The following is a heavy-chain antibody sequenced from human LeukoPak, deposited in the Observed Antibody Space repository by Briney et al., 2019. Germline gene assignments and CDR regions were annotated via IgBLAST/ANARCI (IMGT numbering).Heavy chain of an antibody. CDR1: GYSISSGYY. J-gene: IGHJ5*02. Sequence: PSETLSLTCTVSGYSISSGYYWGWIRQPPGKGLEWIGSIYHSGSTYYNPSLKSRVTISVDTSKNQFSLKLSSVTAADTAVYYCARDGPRPPWGQGTLVTVSS. V-gene: IGHV4-38-2*02. CDR2: IYHSGST. D-gene: IGHD6-6*01. CDR3: ARDGPRPP.